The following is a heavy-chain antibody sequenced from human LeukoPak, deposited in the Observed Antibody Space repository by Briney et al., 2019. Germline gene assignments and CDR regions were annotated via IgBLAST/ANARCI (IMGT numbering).Heavy chain of an antibody. V-gene: IGHV4-59*01. CDR3: ARNMYSSSSIGY. Sequence: SETLSLTCTVSGGSISSYYWSWIRQPPGKGLEWIGYIYYSGSTNYNPSLKSRVTISVDTSKNQFSLKLSSVTAADTAVYYCARNMYSSSSIGYWGQGTLVTVSS. CDR2: IYYSGST. D-gene: IGHD6-6*01. CDR1: GGSISSYY. J-gene: IGHJ4*02.